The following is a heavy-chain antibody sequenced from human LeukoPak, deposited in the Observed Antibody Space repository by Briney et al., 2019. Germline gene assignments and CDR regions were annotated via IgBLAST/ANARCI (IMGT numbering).Heavy chain of an antibody. D-gene: IGHD3-10*01. CDR2: IGYSGTT. J-gene: IGHJ1*01. Sequence: SETLSLTCTVSGGSITNNNYYWDWIRQPPGKGLEWIGQIGYSGTTNYKPSLKSRLTISTDASNNHFSLRLTSVTPADTAVYYCARIGGVFHHWGQGTLVTVSS. CDR1: GGSITNNNYY. CDR3: ARIGGVFHH. V-gene: IGHV4-61*03.